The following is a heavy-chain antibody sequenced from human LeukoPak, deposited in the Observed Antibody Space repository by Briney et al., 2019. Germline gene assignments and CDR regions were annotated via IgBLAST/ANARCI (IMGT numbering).Heavy chain of an antibody. Sequence: EASVKVSCKASGYTFTSYGISWVRQAPGQGLEWMGRIDPNSGGTKYAQKFQGRVTMTRDTSISTAYMELSSLRSDDMAVYYCARDSRVSGDYWGQGTLVTVSS. CDR2: IDPNSGGT. D-gene: IGHD6-13*01. CDR1: GYTFTSYG. V-gene: IGHV1-2*06. J-gene: IGHJ4*02. CDR3: ARDSRVSGDY.